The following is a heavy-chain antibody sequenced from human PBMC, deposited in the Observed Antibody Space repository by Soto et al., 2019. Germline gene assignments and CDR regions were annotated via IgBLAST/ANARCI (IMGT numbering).Heavy chain of an antibody. J-gene: IGHJ3*02. CDR1: VFSLSTSGGG. Sequence: QITLKESGPTLVKPTQTLTLTCTFSVFSLSTSGGGVGWIRQPPGKALEWLALIYWDDDKRYRPSLTSRLKITKDPAKNQVVITMTNMDPVNTATYYCAHSTGYCSSTRSYRDFDIWGQWTMVTVSS. CDR2: IYWDDDK. V-gene: IGHV2-5*02. CDR3: AHSTGYCSSTRSYRDFDI. D-gene: IGHD2-2*01.